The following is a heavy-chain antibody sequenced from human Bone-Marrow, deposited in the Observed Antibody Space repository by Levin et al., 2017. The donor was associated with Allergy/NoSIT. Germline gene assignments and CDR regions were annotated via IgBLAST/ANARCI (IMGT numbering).Heavy chain of an antibody. CDR2: IIPIFGTA. CDR1: GGTFSSYA. D-gene: IGHD3-16*02. CDR3: ARDSETYDYIWGSYRPYYFDY. J-gene: IGHJ4*02. Sequence: RASVKVSCKASGGTFSSYAISWVRQAPGQGLEWMGGIIPIFGTANYAQKFQGRVTITADESTSTAYMELSSLRSEDTAVYYCARDSETYDYIWGSYRPYYFDYWGQGTLVTVSS. V-gene: IGHV1-69*13.